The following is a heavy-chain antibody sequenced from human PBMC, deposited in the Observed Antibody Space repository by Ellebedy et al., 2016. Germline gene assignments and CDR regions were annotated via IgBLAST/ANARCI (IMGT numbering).Heavy chain of an antibody. V-gene: IGHV1-18*01. Sequence: ASVKVSCKASGGTFSRYAISWVRQAPGQGLEWMGWISGYNRNTNYAQKFQGRVTMTTDTSTSTAYMELRSLRSDDTAVYFCARPSSSIMIFGVIMSYNMDVWGQGTTVTVSS. D-gene: IGHD3-3*01. CDR2: ISGYNRNT. CDR3: ARPSSSIMIFGVIMSYNMDV. J-gene: IGHJ6*02. CDR1: GGTFSRYA.